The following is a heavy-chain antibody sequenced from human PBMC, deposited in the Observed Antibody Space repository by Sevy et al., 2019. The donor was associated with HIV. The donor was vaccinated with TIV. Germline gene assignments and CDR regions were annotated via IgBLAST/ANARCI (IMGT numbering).Heavy chain of an antibody. CDR2: IHPNGRT. CDR1: GGPISTGDYY. CDR3: AREDIVVLPDAPHYYYYMDV. V-gene: IGHV4-61*02. D-gene: IGHD2-2*01. Sequence: SETLSLTCTVSGGPISTGDYYWNWNRQPAGKGLEWIGRIHPNGRTNYNPSLKSRVTLSVDTSKNQVSLTLTSVTAADTAVYFCAREDIVVLPDAPHYYYYMDVWGKGTTVTVSS. J-gene: IGHJ6*03.